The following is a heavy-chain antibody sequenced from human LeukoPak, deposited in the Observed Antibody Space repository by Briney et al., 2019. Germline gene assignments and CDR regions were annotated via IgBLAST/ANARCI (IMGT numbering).Heavy chain of an antibody. CDR3: ARAPYYYDSSGYAQFDY. D-gene: IGHD3-22*01. J-gene: IGHJ4*02. Sequence: PSETLSLTCTVSGCSISSYYWSWIRQPPGKGLEWIGYIYYSGSTNYNPSLKSRVTISVDTSKTQFSLKLSSVTAADTAVYYCARAPYYYDSSGYAQFDYWGQGTLVTVSS. CDR2: IYYSGST. CDR1: GCSISSYY. V-gene: IGHV4-59*01.